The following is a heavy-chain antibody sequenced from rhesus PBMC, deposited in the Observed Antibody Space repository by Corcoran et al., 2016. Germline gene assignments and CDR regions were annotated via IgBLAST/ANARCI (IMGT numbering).Heavy chain of an antibody. CDR2: IAKDGGTT. Sequence: EVQLVESGGDLVQPGGSLRLSCAASGFTFSACGMSWVRQAPGKGLEWVSYIAKDGGTTSYSDSIKGRFTISRDNSKNTLSLQMNSLRTEDTAMYYCAKESSDSGLDYWGQGVLVTVSS. V-gene: IGHV3S5*01. J-gene: IGHJ4*01. D-gene: IGHD2-33*01. CDR3: AKESSDSGLDY. CDR1: GFTFSACG.